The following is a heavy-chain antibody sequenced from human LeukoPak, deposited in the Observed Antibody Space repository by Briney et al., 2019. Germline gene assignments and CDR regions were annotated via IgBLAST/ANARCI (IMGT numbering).Heavy chain of an antibody. CDR1: GGSIRSYY. CDR2: IYYGGST. V-gene: IGHV4-59*08. Sequence: SETLSLTCTVSGGSIRSYYWSWIRQPPGKGLEWIGEIYYGGSTDYNPSLKTRVTISVDTSKNQFSLKLSSVTAADTAVYSCARRVPYNFGYDYWGQGTLVTVSS. CDR3: ARRVPYNFGYDY. J-gene: IGHJ4*03. D-gene: IGHD5-18*01.